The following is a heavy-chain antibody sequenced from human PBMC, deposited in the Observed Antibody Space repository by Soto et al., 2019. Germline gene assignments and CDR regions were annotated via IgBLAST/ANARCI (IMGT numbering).Heavy chain of an antibody. Sequence: ESLKSSCRGFGYTFNTYWIGWVGQIPGKGLEWMGVMSPCNSDIRYSPAFQGQVSISADTSISTAYLQWSSLKTSDSGMYYCARQGRTSASSDFWGQGTPVPVSS. CDR3: ARQGRTSASSDF. CDR2: MSPCNSDI. J-gene: IGHJ4*02. V-gene: IGHV5-51*01. D-gene: IGHD2-21*01. CDR1: GYTFNTYW.